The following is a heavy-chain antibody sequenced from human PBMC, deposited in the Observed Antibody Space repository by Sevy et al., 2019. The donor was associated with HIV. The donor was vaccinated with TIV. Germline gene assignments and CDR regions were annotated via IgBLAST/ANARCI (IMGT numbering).Heavy chain of an antibody. Sequence: ASVNVSCKASGYTFTGYYMHWVRQAPGQGLEWMGWINPNSGGTNYAQKFQGRVTMTRDTSISTAYMELSRLRSDDTAVYYCARGPVYYDSSGYQFDYWGQGTLVTVSS. CDR3: ARGPVYYDSSGYQFDY. D-gene: IGHD3-22*01. CDR2: INPNSGGT. CDR1: GYTFTGYY. V-gene: IGHV1-2*02. J-gene: IGHJ4*02.